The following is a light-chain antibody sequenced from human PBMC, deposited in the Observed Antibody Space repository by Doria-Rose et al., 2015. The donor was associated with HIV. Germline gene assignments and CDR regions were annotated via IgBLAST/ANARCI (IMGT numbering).Light chain of an antibody. Sequence: TQSPGTLSLSPGERATPSCRASQSFSSTYLAWYQQKPGQAPSLLMYDGSTRATGIPDRFSASGSGTDFTLTINRLEPEDFALYYCHQYGTSWTFGQGTKVEI. CDR1: QSFSSTY. CDR3: HQYGTSWT. J-gene: IGKJ1*01. V-gene: IGKV3-20*01. CDR2: DGS.